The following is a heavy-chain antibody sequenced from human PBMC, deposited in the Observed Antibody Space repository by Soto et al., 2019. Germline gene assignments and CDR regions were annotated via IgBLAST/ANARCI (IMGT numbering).Heavy chain of an antibody. V-gene: IGHV3-74*01. CDR1: GFTFSTYW. J-gene: IGHJ4*02. CDR2: TNTDGSST. Sequence: GGSLRLSCAASGFTFSTYWMHWVRQAPGKGLVWVSRTNTDGSSTTYADSAEGRFTISRDNAKNTPYLQMNSLRAEDTAVYYCARGTRVIPAESDFDYWGQGTLVTVSX. CDR3: ARGTRVIPAESDFDY. D-gene: IGHD2-2*01.